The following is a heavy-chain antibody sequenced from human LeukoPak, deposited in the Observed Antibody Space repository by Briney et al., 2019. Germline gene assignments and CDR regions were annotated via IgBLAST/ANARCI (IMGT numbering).Heavy chain of an antibody. Sequence: GGSLRLSCAASGFTFSSYSMNWVRQAPGKALEWVSSISSSGSYIYYADSVKGRFTISRDNAKNSLYLQMNSLRAEDTAVYYCARGGTSVDYWGQGTLVTVSS. J-gene: IGHJ4*02. CDR3: ARGGTSVDY. CDR1: GFTFSSYS. V-gene: IGHV3-21*01. CDR2: ISSSGSYI.